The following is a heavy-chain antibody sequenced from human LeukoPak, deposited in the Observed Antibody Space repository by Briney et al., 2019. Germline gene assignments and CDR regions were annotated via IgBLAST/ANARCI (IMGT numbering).Heavy chain of an antibody. D-gene: IGHD2-2*01. CDR1: GFTFSSYA. V-gene: IGHV3-23*01. CDR2: ISGSGGST. CDR3: ANLVVPAATGAYPTIIDY. J-gene: IGHJ4*02. Sequence: GGSLRLSCAASGFTFSSYAMSWVRQAPGKGLEWVSAISGSGGSTYYADSVKGRFTISRDNSKNTLYLQMNSLRAEDTAVYYCANLVVPAATGAYPTIIDYWGQGTLATVSS.